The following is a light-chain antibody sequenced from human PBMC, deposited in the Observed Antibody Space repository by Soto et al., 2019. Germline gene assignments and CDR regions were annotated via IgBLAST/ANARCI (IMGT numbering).Light chain of an antibody. CDR3: QQYNKYSLT. CDR1: QSVSNW. V-gene: IGKV1-5*03. CDR2: KAS. J-gene: IGKJ1*01. Sequence: DIQMTQSPSTLSASVGDRVTITCRASQSVSNWLAWYQQKPGKAPNLLIYKASTLASGVPSRFSGSGSGTEFTLTISSLQPDDFVTYYCQQYNKYSLTFGQGTKVEIK.